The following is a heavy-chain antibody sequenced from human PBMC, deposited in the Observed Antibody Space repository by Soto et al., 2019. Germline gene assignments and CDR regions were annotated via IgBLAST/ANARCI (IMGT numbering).Heavy chain of an antibody. Sequence: EVQLVESGGGLVQPGGSLRPSCAASGLTFRSNWMCWVRQAPGKGLKWVANIKQDESRKYYVDSVKGRFTISRDNAKNSLYLQMNSLRAEDTAVYYCARSIAARLNWFDPWGQGTLVTVSS. V-gene: IGHV3-7*01. CDR2: IKQDESRK. D-gene: IGHD6-6*01. CDR3: ARSIAARLNWFDP. J-gene: IGHJ5*02. CDR1: GLTFRSNW.